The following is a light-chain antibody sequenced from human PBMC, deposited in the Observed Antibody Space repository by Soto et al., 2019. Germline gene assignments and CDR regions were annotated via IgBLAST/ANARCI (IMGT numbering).Light chain of an antibody. Sequence: DIQMTQSPSTLSASVGDRVTITCRASQSISSWLAWYQQKPGKAPKLLIYDASSLESGVPSRFSGSGSGTEFTLTSSSLQPDDFATYYCQHPSPTFGQGTKVEIK. V-gene: IGKV1-5*01. J-gene: IGKJ1*01. CDR1: QSISSW. CDR3: QHPSPT. CDR2: DAS.